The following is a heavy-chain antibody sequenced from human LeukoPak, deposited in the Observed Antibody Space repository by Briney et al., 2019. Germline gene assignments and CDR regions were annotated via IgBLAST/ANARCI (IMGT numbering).Heavy chain of an antibody. V-gene: IGHV3-73*01. J-gene: IGHJ4*02. CDR1: GFSFSSAA. CDR3: SSHDYGDYTVSDY. Sequence: GGSLKLSCATSGFSFSSAAMHWVRQASGKGLEWVGRIRSKANNYATAYGASVKGRFTISRDDSKNTAYLQMNSLKTEDTAVYYCSSHDYGDYTVSDYWGQGTLVTVSS. CDR2: IRSKANNYAT. D-gene: IGHD4-17*01.